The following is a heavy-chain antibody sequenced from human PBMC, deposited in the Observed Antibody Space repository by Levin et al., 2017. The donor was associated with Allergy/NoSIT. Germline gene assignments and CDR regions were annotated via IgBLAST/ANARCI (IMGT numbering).Heavy chain of an antibody. CDR2: IYHSGST. J-gene: IGHJ4*02. Sequence: PSQTLSLTCAVSGGSISSGGYSWSWIRQPPGKGLEWIGYIYHSGSTYYNPSLKSRVTISVDRSKNQFSLKLSSVTAAGTAVYYCARAPTYCGGDCYSYYFDYWGQGTLVTVSS. CDR3: ARAPTYCGGDCYSYYFDY. CDR1: GGSISSGGYS. D-gene: IGHD2-21*02. V-gene: IGHV4-30-2*01.